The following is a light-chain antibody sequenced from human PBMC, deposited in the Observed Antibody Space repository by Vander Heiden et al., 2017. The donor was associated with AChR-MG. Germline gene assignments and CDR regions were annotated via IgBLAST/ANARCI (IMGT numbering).Light chain of an antibody. J-gene: IGKJ1*01. CDR2: GAS. Sequence: DIVLTHSPGPLSLSPGERATLSCRASQSVNSSYLAWYQQKPGQAPRLLIYGASSRATGIQDRVSGSGSGTDFTRTISRLEPEDFAGYYCQQHRTFGQGTRVEIK. V-gene: IGKV3-20*01. CDR3: QQHRT. CDR1: QSVNSSY.